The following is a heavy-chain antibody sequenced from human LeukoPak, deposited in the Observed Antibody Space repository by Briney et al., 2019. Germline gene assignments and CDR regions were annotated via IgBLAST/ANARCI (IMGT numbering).Heavy chain of an antibody. V-gene: IGHV4-4*07. Sequence: SETLSLTCTVSGGSISSYDWSWSRQPTGKGPQWIGRIYASGNTRYNPSLKSRLTMSVDTSKNQFSQKLSSVTAADTAIYFCARGMAAAYDYNWFDSWGQGTLVTVSS. CDR3: ARGMAAAYDYNWFDS. J-gene: IGHJ5*01. D-gene: IGHD5-12*01. CDR1: GGSISSYD. CDR2: IYASGNT.